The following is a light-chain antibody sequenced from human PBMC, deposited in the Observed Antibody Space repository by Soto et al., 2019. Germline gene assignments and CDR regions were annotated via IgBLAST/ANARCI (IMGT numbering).Light chain of an antibody. CDR3: SSYTRSTTLNVL. J-gene: IGLJ2*01. Sequence: QSALTQPPSASGSPGQSVTITCSGTSSDVGEENYVSWYQQHPGKVPKLLIYEVSNRPSGVSNRFSGSKSGNTASLTISGLQAEDEAEYYCSSYTRSTTLNVLFGGGTKVTVL. CDR1: SSDVGEENY. CDR2: EVS. V-gene: IGLV2-14*01.